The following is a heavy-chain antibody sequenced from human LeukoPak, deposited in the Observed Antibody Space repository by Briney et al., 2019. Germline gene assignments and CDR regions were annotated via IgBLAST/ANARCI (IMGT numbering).Heavy chain of an antibody. J-gene: IGHJ4*02. CDR3: ARRGYSYGL. CDR2: INHSGST. Sequence: SETLSLTCAVYGGSFSGYYWSWIRQPPGKGLEWIGEINHSGSTNYNPSLKSRVTISVDMSKNQFSLKLSSVTAADTAVNYCARRGYSYGLWGQGTLVTVSS. CDR1: GGSFSGYY. V-gene: IGHV4-34*01. D-gene: IGHD5-18*01.